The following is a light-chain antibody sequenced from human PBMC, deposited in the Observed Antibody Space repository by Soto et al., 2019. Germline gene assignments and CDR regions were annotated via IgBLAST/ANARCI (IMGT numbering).Light chain of an antibody. J-gene: IGLJ3*02. CDR3: SSYVGSNNWV. Sequence: QSVLTPPPSASGSPGQSVTISCTGTCSDVGGYNYVSWYQQNPGKAPKLLIYEVSKRPSGVPDRFSGSKSVNTASLNVSGLQVEDEADYYCSSYVGSNNWVFGGGTTVTVL. CDR2: EVS. CDR1: CSDVGGYNY. V-gene: IGLV2-8*01.